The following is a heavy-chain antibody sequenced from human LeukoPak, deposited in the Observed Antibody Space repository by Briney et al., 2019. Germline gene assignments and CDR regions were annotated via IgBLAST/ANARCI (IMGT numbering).Heavy chain of an antibody. CDR1: GGTISSYA. D-gene: IGHD3-10*01. CDR3: ASGSVSPGMSS. Sequence: GSSVKVSSKDSGGTISSYAISWVRQAPGQGLEWMGRIIPIFGTANYAQTSHDRVTITTDETTSTAYMQLSSLRSEDTAVYYCASGSVSPGMSSWGEGTLVTVSS. J-gene: IGHJ5*02. V-gene: IGHV1-69*05. CDR2: IIPIFGTA.